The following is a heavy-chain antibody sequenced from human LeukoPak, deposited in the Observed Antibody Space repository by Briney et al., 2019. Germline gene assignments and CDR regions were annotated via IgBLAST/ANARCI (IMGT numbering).Heavy chain of an antibody. CDR3: ARDAITGAPDYFDY. Sequence: GGSLRLSCVTSGFNLNNYAMNWVRQAPGKGLGWVAVVSIDGSIKIYADSVKGRFTICRDNSKNTLYLQMNSLRVEDTAVYYCARDAITGAPDYFDYWGQGTPVTVSS. D-gene: IGHD1-14*01. V-gene: IGHV3-30*04. CDR2: VSIDGSIK. CDR1: GFNLNNYA. J-gene: IGHJ4*02.